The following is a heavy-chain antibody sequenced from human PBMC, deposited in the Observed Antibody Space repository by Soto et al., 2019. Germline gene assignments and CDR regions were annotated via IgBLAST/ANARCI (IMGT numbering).Heavy chain of an antibody. J-gene: IGHJ6*02. CDR3: ARRVIIAAAVLAFNDMDV. D-gene: IGHD6-13*01. Sequence: QVQLVQSGAEVKKPGSSVKVSCKASGGTFSSYAISWVRQAPGQGLEWMGGIIPIFGTANYAQKFQGRVTITADKSTSTAYMELSSLRSEDTAVYYCARRVIIAAAVLAFNDMDVWGQGTTVTVSS. V-gene: IGHV1-69*06. CDR2: IIPIFGTA. CDR1: GGTFSSYA.